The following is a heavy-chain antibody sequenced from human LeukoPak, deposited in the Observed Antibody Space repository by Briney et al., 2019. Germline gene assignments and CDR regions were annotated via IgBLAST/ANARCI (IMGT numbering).Heavy chain of an antibody. V-gene: IGHV3-23*01. CDR1: GFAFNSYA. D-gene: IGHD3-9*01. CDR3: AKSLTGANYDILTGYPYYFDY. Sequence: GGSLRLSCAASGFAFNSYAMSWVRQAPGKGLEWVSAISGSGGSTYYADSVKGRFTISRDNSKNTLYLQMNSLRAEDTAVYYCAKSLTGANYDILTGYPYYFDYWGQGTLVTVSS. J-gene: IGHJ4*02. CDR2: ISGSGGST.